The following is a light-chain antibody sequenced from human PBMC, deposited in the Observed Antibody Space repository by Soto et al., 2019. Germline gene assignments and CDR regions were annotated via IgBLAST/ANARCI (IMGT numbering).Light chain of an antibody. CDR3: ISYTRNSTLV. CDR2: EVS. V-gene: IGLV2-14*01. Sequence: QSALTQPASVSGSPGQSITISCTGTSSDVGGYNYASWYQQHPGKAPKLMIYEVSNRPSGVSNRFSGSKSGNTASLTIAGLQAEDEADYYCISYTRNSTLVFGGGTKVTVL. J-gene: IGLJ2*01. CDR1: SSDVGGYNY.